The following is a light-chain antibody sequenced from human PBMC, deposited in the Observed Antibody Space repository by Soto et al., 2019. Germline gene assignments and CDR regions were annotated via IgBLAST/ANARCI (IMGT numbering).Light chain of an antibody. V-gene: IGLV2-14*01. J-gene: IGLJ2*01. Sequence: LTQPASVSGSPGQSFTISCTGTSSDVGGYNYVSWYQQHPGKAPKLMIYDVSNRPSGVSNRFSGSKSGNTASLTISGLQAEHQADYYCTSYTSRSTLVFGGGTKLTVL. CDR1: SSDVGGYNY. CDR3: TSYTSRSTLV. CDR2: DVS.